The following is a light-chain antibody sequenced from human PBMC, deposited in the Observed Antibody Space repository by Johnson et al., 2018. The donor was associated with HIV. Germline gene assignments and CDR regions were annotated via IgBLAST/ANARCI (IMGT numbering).Light chain of an antibody. CDR2: ENT. CDR3: GTWDTSLSAGGV. J-gene: IGLJ1*01. V-gene: IGLV1-51*02. CDR1: SSNIGNKY. Sequence: QSVLTQPPSVSAAPGQTVTISCSGSSSNIGNKYVSWYQQLPGTAPKLLIYENTKRPSGIPDRFSGSKSGTSATLGITGLQTGDEADYYCGTWDTSLSAGGVFGSVTKVTVL.